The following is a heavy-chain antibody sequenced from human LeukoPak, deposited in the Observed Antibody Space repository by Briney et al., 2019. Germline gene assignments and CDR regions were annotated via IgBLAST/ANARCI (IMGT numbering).Heavy chain of an antibody. CDR2: INPNSGGT. CDR3: ARSYDFWSGYYPPYAFDI. Sequence: ASVKVSCKASGYTFTGYYMHWVRQAPGQGLEWMGWINPNSGGTNYAQKFQGRVTMTRDTSISTAYMELSRLRSDDTAVYYCARSYDFWSGYYPPYAFDIWGQGTMVTVSS. CDR1: GYTFTGYY. V-gene: IGHV1-2*02. J-gene: IGHJ3*02. D-gene: IGHD3-3*01.